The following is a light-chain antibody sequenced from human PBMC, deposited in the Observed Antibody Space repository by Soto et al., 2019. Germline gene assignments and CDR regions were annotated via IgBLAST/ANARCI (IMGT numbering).Light chain of an antibody. CDR3: KQRSDWPWT. Sequence: PGERGTLSCRASESVTTYLAWYQQKPGQAPRLLVYDVSNRATGIPARFSGGGSGTDFTLTISNLEPEDFAVYYCKQRSDWPWTVGQGTKVDIK. J-gene: IGKJ1*01. CDR1: ESVTTY. V-gene: IGKV3-11*01. CDR2: DVS.